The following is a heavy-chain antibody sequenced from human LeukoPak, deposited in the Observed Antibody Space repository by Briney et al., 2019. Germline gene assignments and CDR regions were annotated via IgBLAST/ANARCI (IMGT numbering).Heavy chain of an antibody. V-gene: IGHV7-4-1*02. CDR1: GYTFTSYA. D-gene: IGHD6-6*01. Sequence: GASVKVSCKASGYTFTSYAINWVRQAPGQGLEWMGWINTNTGNPTYAQGFTGRFVFSLDTSVSTAYLQISSLKAEDTAVYYCARDGAARLYYYYYYYMDVWGKGTTVTVSS. CDR2: INTNTGNP. J-gene: IGHJ6*03. CDR3: ARDGAARLYYYYYYYMDV.